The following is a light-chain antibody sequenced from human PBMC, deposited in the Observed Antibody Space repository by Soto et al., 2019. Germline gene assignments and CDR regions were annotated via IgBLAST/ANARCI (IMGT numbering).Light chain of an antibody. V-gene: IGKV1-39*01. CDR3: QQSYSTPRT. CDR2: AAS. J-gene: IGKJ1*01. Sequence: DIQMTQSPSSLSASVVGRFTITCLASQSISSYLNWYHQKPGKAPKLLIYAASSLQSGVPSRFSGSGSGTDFTLTISSLQPEDFATYYCQQSYSTPRTFGQGTKVDIK. CDR1: QSISSY.